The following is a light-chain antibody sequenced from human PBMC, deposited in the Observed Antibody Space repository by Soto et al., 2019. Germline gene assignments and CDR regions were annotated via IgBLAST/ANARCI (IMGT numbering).Light chain of an antibody. CDR3: SSYTSSSTVV. CDR1: SSDVGGYNY. J-gene: IGLJ2*01. V-gene: IGLV2-14*01. CDR2: DVS. Sequence: QSALTQPASVSGSPGQSITISCTGTSSDVGGYNYVSWYQQHPGKAPKLMSYDVSNRPSGVSNRFSGYKSGNTASLTISGLQAEDEAYYYCSSYTSSSTVVFGGGTQLTVL.